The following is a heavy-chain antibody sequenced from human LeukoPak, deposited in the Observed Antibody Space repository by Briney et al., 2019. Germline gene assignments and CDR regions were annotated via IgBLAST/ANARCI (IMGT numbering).Heavy chain of an antibody. J-gene: IGHJ4*02. Sequence: GGSLRLSCAASGFTFDSFSINWVRQAPGKGLVWVASISSSTTYIYYAGSVKGRFTISRDNAKNLVYLEMNSLRAEDTAVYYCARVPGEMGATLAYLDYWGQGTLVIVSS. V-gene: IGHV3-21*01. CDR3: ARVPGEMGATLAYLDY. CDR1: GFTFDSFS. CDR2: ISSSTTYI. D-gene: IGHD1-26*01.